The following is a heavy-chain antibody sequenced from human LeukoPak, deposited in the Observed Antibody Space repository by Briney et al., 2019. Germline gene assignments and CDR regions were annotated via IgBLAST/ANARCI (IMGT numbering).Heavy chain of an antibody. CDR1: GSSISSYY. CDR3: ARIDHDFWSAGLDH. J-gene: IGHJ4*02. Sequence: PSETLSLTCTVSGSSISSYYRNWIRQSPGLGLEWIGYIYYSGSTSYNPSLKSRVTISVDTSKNQFSLKLTSVTAADTAVYYCARIDHDFWSAGLDHWGQGSLVTVSS. CDR2: IYYSGST. D-gene: IGHD3-3*01. V-gene: IGHV4-59*01.